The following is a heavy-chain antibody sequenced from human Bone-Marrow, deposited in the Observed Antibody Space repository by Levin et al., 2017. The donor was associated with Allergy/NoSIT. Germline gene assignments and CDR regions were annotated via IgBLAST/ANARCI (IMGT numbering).Heavy chain of an antibody. D-gene: IGHD2-2*01. J-gene: IGHJ5*02. V-gene: IGHV1-8*01. CDR3: AGTLRVVPTANNWFDP. Sequence: ASVKVSCKASGYTFSSYDINWVRQAIGQGLEWMGWMNPNSGYTDYAPKFQGRVTMTRNTSITTVYMELSSLRSDDTAVYYCAGTLRVVPTANNWFDPWGQGTLVTVSS. CDR1: GYTFSSYD. CDR2: MNPNSGYT.